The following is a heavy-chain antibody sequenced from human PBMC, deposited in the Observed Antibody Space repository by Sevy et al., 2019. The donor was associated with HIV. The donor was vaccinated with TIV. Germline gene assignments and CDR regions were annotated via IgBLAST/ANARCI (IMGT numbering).Heavy chain of an antibody. Sequence: GGSLRLSCAASGFTFDDYAMHWVRQAPGKGLEWVSGISWNSGSIGYADSVKGRFTISRDNAKNSLYLQRNSLRAEDTALYYCAKDIALIGVAGTYYYYGMDVWGKGTTVTVSS. D-gene: IGHD6-19*01. CDR2: ISWNSGSI. V-gene: IGHV3-9*01. J-gene: IGHJ6*04. CDR3: AKDIALIGVAGTYYYYGMDV. CDR1: GFTFDDYA.